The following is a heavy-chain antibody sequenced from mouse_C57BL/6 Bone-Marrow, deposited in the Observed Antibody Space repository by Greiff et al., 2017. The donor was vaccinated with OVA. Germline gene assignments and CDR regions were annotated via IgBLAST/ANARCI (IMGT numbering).Heavy chain of an antibody. Sequence: EVKLVESGGGLVKPGGSLKLSCAASGFTFSDYGMHWVRQAPEKGLEWVAYISSGSSTIYYAATVKGRFTISRDHAKNTLFLQMTSLRSEDTAMYYCARDGYHAYYAMDYWGQGTSVTVSS. V-gene: IGHV5-17*01. D-gene: IGHD2-3*01. CDR3: ARDGYHAYYAMDY. J-gene: IGHJ4*01. CDR2: ISSGSSTI. CDR1: GFTFSDYG.